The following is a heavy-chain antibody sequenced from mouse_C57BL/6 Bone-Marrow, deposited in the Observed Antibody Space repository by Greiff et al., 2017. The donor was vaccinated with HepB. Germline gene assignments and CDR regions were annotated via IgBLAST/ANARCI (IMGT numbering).Heavy chain of an antibody. Sequence: QVQLQQPGAELVRPGTSVKLSCKASGYTFTSYWMHWVKQRPGQGLEWIGVIDPSDSYTNYNQKFKGKATLTVDTSSSTAYMQLSSLTSEDAAVYYCARTLLLRGYWGQGTTLTVSS. CDR2: IDPSDSYT. V-gene: IGHV1-59*01. CDR1: GYTFTSYW. J-gene: IGHJ2*01. CDR3: ARTLLLRGY. D-gene: IGHD1-1*01.